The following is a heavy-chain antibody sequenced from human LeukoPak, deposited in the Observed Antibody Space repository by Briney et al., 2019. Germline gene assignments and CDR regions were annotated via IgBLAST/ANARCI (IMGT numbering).Heavy chain of an antibody. CDR1: GYTFTSYG. Sequence: ASVKVSCKASGYTFTSYGISWVRQAPGQGLEWMGWISAYNGNTNYAQKLQGRVTMTRNTSISTAYMELSSLRSEDTAVYYCARGGGDGDYYYYMDAWGKGTTVTISS. CDR2: ISAYNGNT. D-gene: IGHD2-21*02. J-gene: IGHJ6*03. CDR3: ARGGGDGDYYYYMDA. V-gene: IGHV1-18*01.